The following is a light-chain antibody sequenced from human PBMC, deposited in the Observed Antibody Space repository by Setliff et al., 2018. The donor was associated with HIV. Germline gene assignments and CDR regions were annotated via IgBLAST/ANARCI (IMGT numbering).Light chain of an antibody. CDR1: SSDIGDYES. CDR2: DVT. Sequence: SALTQPASVSGSPGQSITISCTGSSSDIGDYESVSWYQQHPGEVPKLMIYDVTKRPSGVSNRFSASKSGNTASLTISGLQAEDEAHYCCSYAGGDTWIFGGGTKVTVL. CDR3: CSYAGGDTWI. V-gene: IGLV2-23*02. J-gene: IGLJ2*01.